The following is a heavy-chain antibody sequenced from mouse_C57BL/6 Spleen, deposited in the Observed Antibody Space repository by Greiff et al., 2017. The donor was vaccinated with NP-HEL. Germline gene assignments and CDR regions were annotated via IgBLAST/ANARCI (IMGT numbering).Heavy chain of an antibody. CDR2: IYPGDGDT. CDR1: GYAFSSSW. J-gene: IGHJ2*01. V-gene: IGHV1-82*01. Sequence: QVQLQQSGPELVKPGASVKISCKASGYAFSSSWMNWVKQRPGKGLEWIGRIYPGDGDTNYNGKFKGKATLTADKSSSTAYMQLSSLTSEDSAVYFCARPYYYGSHYFDYWGQGTTLTVSS. CDR3: ARPYYYGSHYFDY. D-gene: IGHD1-1*01.